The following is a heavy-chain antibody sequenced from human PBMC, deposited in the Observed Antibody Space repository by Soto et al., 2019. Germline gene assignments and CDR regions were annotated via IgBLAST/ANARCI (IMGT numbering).Heavy chain of an antibody. CDR2: IRGNDGST. Sequence: GGSLRLSCAAAGCRFSTFDITWVRQAPGKGLEWVSLIRGNDGSTHYADCGKGRLAISRDNSRNTLYLQMNSLRAEDTAVYYCARAGQYYDCERYPWGQETLVTVS. J-gene: IGHJ5*02. V-gene: IGHV3-23*01. D-gene: IGHD3-16*01. CDR3: ARAGQYYDCERYP. CDR1: GCRFSTFD.